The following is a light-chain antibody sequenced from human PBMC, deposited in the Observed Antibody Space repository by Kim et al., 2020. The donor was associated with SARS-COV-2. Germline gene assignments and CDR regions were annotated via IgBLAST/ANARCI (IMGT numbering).Light chain of an antibody. CDR2: KTS. CDR1: QGISSW. Sequence: LSASVGSRFTITCRASQGISSWLAWYQQKPGKAPKLLIYKTSNLESGVPSRFSGSASGTEFTLTISGLQPDDFATYYCQQYNSWWTFGQGTKLEIK. CDR3: QQYNSWWT. J-gene: IGKJ1*01. V-gene: IGKV1-5*03.